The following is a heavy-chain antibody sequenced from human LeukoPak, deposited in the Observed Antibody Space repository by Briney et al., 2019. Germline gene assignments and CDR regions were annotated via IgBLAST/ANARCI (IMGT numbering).Heavy chain of an antibody. CDR1: GFTFSSYA. V-gene: IGHV3-30-3*01. CDR2: IAYDGSNK. D-gene: IGHD3-22*01. J-gene: IGHJ6*02. CDR3: ARAITTYGVSPHGSYGMDV. Sequence: GRSLRLSCVASGFTFSSYAMHWVRQAPGKGLEWVAIIAYDGSNKYHADSVKGRLTISRDNSKNTLSLQMNSLRTEDTAVYYCARAITTYGVSPHGSYGMDVWGHGTTVTVSS.